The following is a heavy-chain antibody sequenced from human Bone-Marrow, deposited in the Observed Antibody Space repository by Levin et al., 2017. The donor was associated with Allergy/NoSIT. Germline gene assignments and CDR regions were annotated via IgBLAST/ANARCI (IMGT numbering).Heavy chain of an antibody. V-gene: IGHV3-53*01. CDR2: IYSGGST. J-gene: IGHJ4*02. Sequence: GGSLRLSCAASGFTVSSNYMSWVRQAPGKGLEWVSVIYSGGSTYYADSVKGRFTISRDNSKNTLYLQMNSLRAEDTAVYYCACSTRSLYYFDYWGQGTLVTVSS. D-gene: IGHD3-10*02. CDR1: GFTVSSNY. CDR3: ACSTRSLYYFDY.